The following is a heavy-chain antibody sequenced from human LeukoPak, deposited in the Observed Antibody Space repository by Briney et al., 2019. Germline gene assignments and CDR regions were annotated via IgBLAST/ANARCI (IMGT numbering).Heavy chain of an antibody. D-gene: IGHD2-21*02. V-gene: IGHV4-39*07. Sequence: PSETLSLTCTVSGGSISSSSYYWGWIRQPPGKGLEWIGSIYYSGSTYYNPSLKSRVTISVDTSKNQFSLKLSSVTAADTAVYYCARDYCGGDCYYYYYYYMDVWGKGTTVTVSS. CDR1: GGSISSSSYY. J-gene: IGHJ6*03. CDR3: ARDYCGGDCYYYYYYYMDV. CDR2: IYYSGST.